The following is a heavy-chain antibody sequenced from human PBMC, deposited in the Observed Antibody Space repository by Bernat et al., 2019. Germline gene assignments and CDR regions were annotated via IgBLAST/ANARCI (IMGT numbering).Heavy chain of an antibody. Sequence: EVRLVESGGALVQPGGSLRLSCAASGLTFSGSAMHWVRQASGKGLEWVGRIRGKANNYATAYTASVEGSFTISRDDSRNTAYLQMNSLKIEDTAVYFCTFPPGDYDVFDFWGPGTPVTVSS. CDR2: IRGKANNYAT. D-gene: IGHD4-17*01. V-gene: IGHV3-73*02. CDR1: GLTFSGSA. CDR3: TFPPGDYDVFDF. J-gene: IGHJ4*02.